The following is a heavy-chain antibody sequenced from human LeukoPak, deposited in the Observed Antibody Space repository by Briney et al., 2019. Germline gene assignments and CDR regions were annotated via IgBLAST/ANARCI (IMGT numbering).Heavy chain of an antibody. Sequence: PGGSLRLSCAASGFTFSSYAMSWFRQAPGKGLEWVSAISGSGGSTYYADSVKGRFTISRDNSKNTLYLQMNSLRAEDTAVYYCAKVGYSYGYAPPGDAFDIWGQGTMVTVSS. CDR1: GFTFSSYA. D-gene: IGHD5-18*01. CDR2: ISGSGGST. V-gene: IGHV3-23*01. CDR3: AKVGYSYGYAPPGDAFDI. J-gene: IGHJ3*02.